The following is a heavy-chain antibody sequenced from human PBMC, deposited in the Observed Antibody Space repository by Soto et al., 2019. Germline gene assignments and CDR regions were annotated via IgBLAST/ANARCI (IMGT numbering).Heavy chain of an antibody. D-gene: IGHD4-17*01. CDR2: IIGSGLST. J-gene: IGHJ4*02. CDR3: TPIHGDYTDSNY. Sequence: EVQLLESGGGLVQPGGSLRLSCAASGFTFSSYAMSWVRQAPGKGLEWVSAIIGSGLSTYYADSVKGRFTISRDNSKNTLYLQMNSLRAEDTAVYYCTPIHGDYTDSNYWGQGTLVTVSS. CDR1: GFTFSSYA. V-gene: IGHV3-23*01.